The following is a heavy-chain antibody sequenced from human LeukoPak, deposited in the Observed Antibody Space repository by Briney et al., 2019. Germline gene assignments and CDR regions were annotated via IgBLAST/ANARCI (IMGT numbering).Heavy chain of an antibody. CDR3: AKGQYDFWSGLFS. J-gene: IGHJ3*01. CDR1: GFTFSTYT. CDR2: MSTNGRYI. V-gene: IGHV3-21*04. D-gene: IGHD3-3*01. Sequence: GGSLRLSCEASGFTFSTYTMNWVRQAPGKGLEWVSCMSTNGRYIYYADSVKGRFTISRDNSKNTLYLQMNSLRAEDTAVYYCAKGQYDFWSGLFSWGQGTMVTVSS.